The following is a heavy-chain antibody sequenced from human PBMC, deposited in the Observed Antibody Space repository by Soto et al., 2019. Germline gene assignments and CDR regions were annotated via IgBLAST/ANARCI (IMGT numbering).Heavy chain of an antibody. V-gene: IGHV1-18*01. D-gene: IGHD2-8*01. CDR1: GYTFTSYG. CDR3: AGRRYCSNGVCYTAFDI. CDR2: ISAYNGNT. Sequence: ASVKVSCKASGYTFTSYGISWVRQAPGQGLEWMGWISAYNGNTNYAQKLQGRVTMTTDTSTSTAYMELRSLRSDDTAVYYCAGRRYCSNGVCYTAFDIWGQGTMVTVSS. J-gene: IGHJ3*02.